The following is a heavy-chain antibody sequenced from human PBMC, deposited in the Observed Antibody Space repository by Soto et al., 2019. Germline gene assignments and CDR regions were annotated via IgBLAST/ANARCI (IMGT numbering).Heavy chain of an antibody. V-gene: IGHV3-53*01. J-gene: IGHJ4*02. D-gene: IGHD6-13*01. CDR3: ATSLHRGPLSAAAPSYFDY. Sequence: GGSLRLSCAASGFSVSSSHMIWVRQAPGKGLEWVSVIYSGGATYYADSVKGRFTISRDKSKNTLYLQMNSLRVEDTAVYYCATSLHRGPLSAAAPSYFDYWGQGTLVTVSS. CDR1: GFSVSSSH. CDR2: IYSGGAT.